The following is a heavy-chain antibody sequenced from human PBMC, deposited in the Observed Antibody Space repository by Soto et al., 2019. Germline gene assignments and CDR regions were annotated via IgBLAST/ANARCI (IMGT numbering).Heavy chain of an antibody. V-gene: IGHV4-38-2*02. J-gene: IGHJ5*02. Sequence: LSLTCAVSGYSISSGYYWGWIRQPPGKGLEWIGSIYHSGSTYYNPSLKSRVTISVDTSKNQFSLKLSSVTAADTAVYYCAREGYSSSWSWAYNWFDPWGQGTLVTVSS. CDR2: IYHSGST. CDR1: GYSISSGYY. D-gene: IGHD6-13*01. CDR3: AREGYSSSWSWAYNWFDP.